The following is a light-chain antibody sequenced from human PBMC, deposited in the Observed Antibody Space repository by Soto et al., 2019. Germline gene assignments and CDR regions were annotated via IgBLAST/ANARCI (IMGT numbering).Light chain of an antibody. CDR2: LAS. Sequence: DIQMTQSPSTLSASVGDRVTITCRASQSISSWLAWYQQKPGKAPKLLIYLASSLESGVPSRFSGSGSGTEFTLTISSLQPDDFASYYCHQYDSYSRTFGQGTKLEI. V-gene: IGKV1-5*03. J-gene: IGKJ2*01. CDR3: HQYDSYSRT. CDR1: QSISSW.